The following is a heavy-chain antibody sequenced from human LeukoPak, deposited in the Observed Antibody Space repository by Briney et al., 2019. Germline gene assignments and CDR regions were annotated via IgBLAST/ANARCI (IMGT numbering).Heavy chain of an antibody. Sequence: PSQTLSLTCIVSGGSISSGGYYWSWIRQHPGKGLEWIGYIYYSGSTYYNPSLKSRVTISVDTSKNQFSLKLSSVTAADTAVYYCARDGPVFGAFDYWGQGTLVTVSS. CDR1: GGSISSGGYY. V-gene: IGHV4-31*03. CDR3: ARDGPVFGAFDY. D-gene: IGHD3-16*01. J-gene: IGHJ4*02. CDR2: IYYSGST.